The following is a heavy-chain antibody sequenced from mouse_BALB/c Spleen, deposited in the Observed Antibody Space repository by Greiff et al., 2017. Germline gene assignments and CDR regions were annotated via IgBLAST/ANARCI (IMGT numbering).Heavy chain of an antibody. CDR1: GFNIKDYY. V-gene: IGHV14-4*02. D-gene: IGHD1-1*01. J-gene: IGHJ4*01. CDR2: IDPENGDT. CDR3: ARSVTTGAMDY. Sequence: VQLKESGAELVRSGASVKLSCTASGFNIKDYYMHWVKQRPEQGLEWIGWIDPENGDTEYAPKFQGKATMTADTSSNTAYLQLSSLTSEDTAVYYCARSVTTGAMDYWGQGTSVTVSS.